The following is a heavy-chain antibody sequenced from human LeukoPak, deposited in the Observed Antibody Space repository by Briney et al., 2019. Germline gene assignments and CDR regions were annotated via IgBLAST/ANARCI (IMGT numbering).Heavy chain of an antibody. V-gene: IGHV4-34*01. CDR2: SNRSGST. D-gene: IGHD1-26*01. CDR1: GGSFSGYY. CDR3: ASSGRTGDGDGDDAFDI. Sequence: SETLSLTCAVYGGSFSGYYWSWIRQPPGKGLEWVGESNRSGSTNYNPSLKSRVTISVDTSKNQFSLKLSSVTAADTAVYYCASSGRTGDGDGDDAFDIWGQGTMVTVSS. J-gene: IGHJ3*02.